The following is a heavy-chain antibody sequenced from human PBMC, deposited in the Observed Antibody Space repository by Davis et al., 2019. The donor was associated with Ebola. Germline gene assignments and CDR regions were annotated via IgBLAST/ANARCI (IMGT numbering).Heavy chain of an antibody. J-gene: IGHJ5*02. D-gene: IGHD3-16*02. Sequence: PSETLSLTCTVSGDSISSYYWSWIRQPPGKGLEWIGYIYYSGSTNYKPSPKSRATISVDTSKNQFSLKLSSVTAADTAEYYCATDYIWGSYRAWGQGTLVTVSS. CDR1: GDSISSYY. CDR3: ATDYIWGSYRA. CDR2: IYYSGST. V-gene: IGHV4-59*12.